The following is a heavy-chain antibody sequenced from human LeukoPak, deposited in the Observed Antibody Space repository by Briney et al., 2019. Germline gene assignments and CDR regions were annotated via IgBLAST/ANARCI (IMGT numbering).Heavy chain of an antibody. D-gene: IGHD3-3*01. CDR2: IYSGGST. CDR3: ARVVRFLEWLSTNNWFDP. V-gene: IGHV3-53*01. Sequence: GESLRLSCAASGFTVSSNYMSWVRQAPGKGLEWVSVIYSGGSTYYADSVKGRFTISRDNSKNTLYLQMNSLRAEDTAVYYCARVVRFLEWLSTNNWFDPWGQGTLVTVSS. J-gene: IGHJ5*02. CDR1: GFTVSSNY.